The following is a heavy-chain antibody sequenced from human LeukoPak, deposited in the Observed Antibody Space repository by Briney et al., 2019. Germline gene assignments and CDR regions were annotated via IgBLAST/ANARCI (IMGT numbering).Heavy chain of an antibody. CDR3: ATLVAATLESPDY. CDR1: GGSISSSSYY. V-gene: IGHV4-39*01. J-gene: IGHJ4*02. D-gene: IGHD2-15*01. Sequence: ASETLSLTCTVSGGSISSSSYYWGWIRQPPGKGLEWIGSIYYSGSTYYNPSPKSRVTISVDTSKNQFSLKLSSVTAADTAVYYCATLVAATLESPDYWGQGTLVTVSS. CDR2: IYYSGST.